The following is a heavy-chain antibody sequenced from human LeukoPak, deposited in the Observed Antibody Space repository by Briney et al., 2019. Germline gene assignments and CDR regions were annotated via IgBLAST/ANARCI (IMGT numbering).Heavy chain of an antibody. V-gene: IGHV3-64*01. CDR3: ARAPRGAVAGCYFAC. Sequence: PGGSLRLSCAASGFTFSSYAMHWVRQAPGKGLEYVSAIRSNGGSTYYANSLKGRFTISRDNSKNTVYLQMGIMRADDMPVYYCARAPRGAVAGCYFACWGQGTLVTLSS. CDR1: GFTFSSYA. CDR2: IRSNGGST. J-gene: IGHJ4*02. D-gene: IGHD6-19*01.